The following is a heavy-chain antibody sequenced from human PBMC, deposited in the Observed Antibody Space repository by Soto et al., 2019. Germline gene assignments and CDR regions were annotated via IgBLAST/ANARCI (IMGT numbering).Heavy chain of an antibody. V-gene: IGHV3-23*05. Sequence: EVQLLESGGGLAPPGGSLRLICAASGFTFSSYAMTWVRQSPEKGLEWVSTITSTGSTFYGVTVKGRFTISRDNSKSTLYLQMISLGAEDTAVYFCAKTDKFNSQSPGWAKRFDSWGQGTLVTVSP. J-gene: IGHJ4*02. D-gene: IGHD6-19*01. CDR1: GFTFSSYA. CDR2: ITSTGST. CDR3: AKTDKFNSQSPGWAKRFDS.